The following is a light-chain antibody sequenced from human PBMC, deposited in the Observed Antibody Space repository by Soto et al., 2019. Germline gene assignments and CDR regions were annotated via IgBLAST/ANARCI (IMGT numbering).Light chain of an antibody. CDR2: LNSDGSH. V-gene: IGLV4-69*01. Sequence: QAVVTQSPSASASLGASVKLTCTLSSGHSYYAIAWHQQQPEKGPRYLMKLNSDGSHSKGDGIPDRFSGSSSGAERYLTISSLQSEDEADYYCQTWVTGIYVFGTGTKVTVL. CDR1: SGHSYYA. J-gene: IGLJ1*01. CDR3: QTWVTGIYV.